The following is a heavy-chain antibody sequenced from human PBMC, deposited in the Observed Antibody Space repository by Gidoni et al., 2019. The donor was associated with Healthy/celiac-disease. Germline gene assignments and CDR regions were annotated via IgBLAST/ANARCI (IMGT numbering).Heavy chain of an antibody. V-gene: IGHV3-23*01. Sequence: EVQLLESGGGLVQPGGSLRLSCAASGFTFSSYAMSWVRQAPGKGLGWVSAISGSGGSTYYADSVKGRFTISRDNSKNTLYLQMNSLRAEDTAVYYCAKDLYLGCSSTSCYTMMTQSFDYWGQGTLVTVSS. CDR3: AKDLYLGCSSTSCYTMMTQSFDY. CDR2: ISGSGGST. D-gene: IGHD2-2*02. J-gene: IGHJ4*02. CDR1: GFTFSSYA.